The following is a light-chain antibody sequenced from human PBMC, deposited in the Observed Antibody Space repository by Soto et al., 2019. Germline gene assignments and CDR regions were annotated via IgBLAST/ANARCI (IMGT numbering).Light chain of an antibody. CDR1: SSDVGGYNY. CDR2: EVN. V-gene: IGLV2-8*01. CDR3: SSYAGSSDV. J-gene: IGLJ1*01. Sequence: QSALTQPASVSGSPGQSLTISCTGTSSDVGGYNYVSWYQQHPGKAPKLMIYEVNKRPSGVPDRFSGSKSGNTASLTVSGLQAEDEADYYCSSYAGSSDVFGTGTKVTVL.